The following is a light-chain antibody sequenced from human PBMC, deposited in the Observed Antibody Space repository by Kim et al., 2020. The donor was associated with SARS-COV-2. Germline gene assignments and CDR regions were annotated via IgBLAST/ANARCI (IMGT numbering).Light chain of an antibody. V-gene: IGKV3-11*01. CDR2: DAS. J-gene: IGKJ4*01. Sequence: EIVLTQSPSTLSLSPGERATLSCRASQSVNSNFAWDQSKPGQAPRLLIYDASKRATGVPARFSGSGFGTDFTLTISRLEPEDFAVYICLQRRNWPLTVGGGTKV. CDR1: QSVNSN. CDR3: LQRRNWPLT.